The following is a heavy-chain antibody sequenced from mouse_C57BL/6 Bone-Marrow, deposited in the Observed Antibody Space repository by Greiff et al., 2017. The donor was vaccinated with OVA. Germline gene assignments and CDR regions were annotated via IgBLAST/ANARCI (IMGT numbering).Heavy chain of an antibody. Sequence: QVQLQQPGAELVMPGASVKLSCKASGYTFTDYYINWVKQRPGQGLEWIGKIGPGSGSTYYNEKFKGKATLTADKSSSTAYMQLSSLTSEDSAVYFCARGTAQATIAWFAYWGQGTLVTVSA. V-gene: IGHV1-77*01. CDR1: GYTFTDYY. CDR3: ARGTAQATIAWFAY. J-gene: IGHJ3*01. D-gene: IGHD3-2*02. CDR2: IGPGSGST.